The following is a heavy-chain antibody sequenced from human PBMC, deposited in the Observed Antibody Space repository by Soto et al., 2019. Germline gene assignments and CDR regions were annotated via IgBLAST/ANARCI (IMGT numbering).Heavy chain of an antibody. Sequence: QVQLVQSGAEVKKPGSSVQVSCKASGGTFSSYAISWVRQAPGQGLEWMGGSIPISGTANYAQKFQGRVTITADESTSTAYMELSSLRSEDTAVYYCARSQGSSTSLEIYYYYYYGMDVWGQGTTVTVSS. D-gene: IGHD2-2*01. V-gene: IGHV1-69*01. CDR2: SIPISGTA. J-gene: IGHJ6*02. CDR3: ARSQGSSTSLEIYYYYYYGMDV. CDR1: GGTFSSYA.